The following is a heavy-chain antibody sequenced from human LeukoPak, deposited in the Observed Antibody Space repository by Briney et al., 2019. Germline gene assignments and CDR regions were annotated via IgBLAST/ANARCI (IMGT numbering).Heavy chain of an antibody. CDR3: AKTPRGWYWYFDL. V-gene: IGHV3-23*01. Sequence: GGSLRLSCAASGSTFSSYAMSWVRQAPGKGLEWVSAISGSGGSTYYADSVKGRFTISRDNSKNTLYLQMNSLRAEDTAVYYCAKTPRGWYWYFDLWGRGTLVTVSS. CDR1: GSTFSSYA. CDR2: ISGSGGST. D-gene: IGHD6-19*01. J-gene: IGHJ2*01.